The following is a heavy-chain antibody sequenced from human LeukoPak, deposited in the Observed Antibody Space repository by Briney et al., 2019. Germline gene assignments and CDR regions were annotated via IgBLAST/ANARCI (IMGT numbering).Heavy chain of an antibody. CDR3: ARALGGYYDSSGYGL. CDR2: INHSGST. J-gene: IGHJ4*02. Sequence: SETLSLTCAVYGGSFSGYYWSWVRQPPGKGLEWIGEINHSGSTNYNPSLMSRVTISVDTSKNQFSLKLSSVTAADTAVYYCARALGGYYDSSGYGLWGQGTLVTVSS. D-gene: IGHD3-22*01. V-gene: IGHV4-34*01. CDR1: GGSFSGYY.